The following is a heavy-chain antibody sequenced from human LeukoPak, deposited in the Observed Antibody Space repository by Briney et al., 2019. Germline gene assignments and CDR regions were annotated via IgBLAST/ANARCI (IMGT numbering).Heavy chain of an antibody. V-gene: IGHV4-34*01. CDR2: INHSGST. J-gene: IGHJ6*02. Sequence: SETLSLTCAVYGGSFSGYYWSWIRQPPGKGLGWIGEINHSGSTNYNPSLKSRVTISVDTSKNQFSLKLSSVTAADTAVYYCARGSHYDFWSGYYYYGMDVWGQGTTVTVSS. D-gene: IGHD3-3*01. CDR3: ARGSHYDFWSGYYYYGMDV. CDR1: GGSFSGYY.